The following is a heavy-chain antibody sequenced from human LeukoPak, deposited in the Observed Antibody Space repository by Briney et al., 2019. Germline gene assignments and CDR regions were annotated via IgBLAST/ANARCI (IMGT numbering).Heavy chain of an antibody. D-gene: IGHD3-10*01. CDR3: TSVGFGPYYFDN. CDR2: IKSKTDGGTT. CDR1: EFPFSKAW. J-gene: IGHJ4*02. V-gene: IGHV3-15*01. Sequence: PGGSLRLSCAVSEFPFSKAWMSWVRQAPGKGLEWVGRIKSKTDGGTTDYAAPVKGRFTISRDDSKNTLYLQMSSLKTEDTAVYYCTSVGFGPYYFDNWGQGSLVTVSS.